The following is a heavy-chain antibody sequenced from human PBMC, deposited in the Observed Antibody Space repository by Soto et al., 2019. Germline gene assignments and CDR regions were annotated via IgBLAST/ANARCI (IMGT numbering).Heavy chain of an antibody. V-gene: IGHV4-59*01. CDR3: ARAHLYYYMDV. J-gene: IGHJ6*03. CDR2: IYYSGST. CDR1: RGFD. Sequence: RGFDWRWIRQPPGKGLEWIGYIYYSGSTNYNPSLKSRVTISVDTSKNQFSLKLSSVTAADTAVYYCARAHLYYYMDVWRKGTTVIVSS.